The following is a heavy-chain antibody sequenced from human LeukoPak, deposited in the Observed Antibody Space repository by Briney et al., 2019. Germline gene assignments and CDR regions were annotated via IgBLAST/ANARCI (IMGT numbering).Heavy chain of an antibody. Sequence: GGSLRLSRSASGFTFSISEMTWARPAPGKGLEGFSYISSSGSTKHSADSVKGRFTIYSDNAKNSLYLQMHCLRAQRPAVSLFARDPDYGDYVVWGQGTLVTVSS. V-gene: IGHV3-48*03. D-gene: IGHD4-17*01. CDR1: GFTFSISE. CDR2: ISSSGSTK. J-gene: IGHJ4*02. CDR3: ARDPDYGDYVV.